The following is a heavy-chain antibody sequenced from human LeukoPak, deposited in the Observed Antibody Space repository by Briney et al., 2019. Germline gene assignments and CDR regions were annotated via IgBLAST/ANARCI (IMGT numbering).Heavy chain of an antibody. CDR3: ASLMVRGVIWIDY. J-gene: IGHJ4*02. CDR1: GFTFSSYS. D-gene: IGHD3-10*01. CDR2: INQDGSEK. Sequence: PGGSLRLSCAASGFTFSSYSMSWVRQAPGKGLEWVANINQDGSEKYYVDSVKGRFTISRDNAKNSLYLQMNSLRVEDTAMYYCASLMVRGVIWIDYWGQGTLVTVFS. V-gene: IGHV3-7*03.